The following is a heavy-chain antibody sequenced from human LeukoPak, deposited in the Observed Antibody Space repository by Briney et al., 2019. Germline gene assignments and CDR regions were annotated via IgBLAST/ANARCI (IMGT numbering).Heavy chain of an antibody. CDR1: GGSFSGYY. J-gene: IGHJ4*02. CDR3: ARRRIAAASTHFDY. CDR2: INHGGDT. V-gene: IGHV4-34*01. Sequence: SETLSLTCAVYGGSFSGYYWNWIRQPPGKGLEWIGEINHGGDTNYNRSLKSRVTISVDTSKNQFSLKLSSVTAADTAVYYCARRRIAAASTHFDYWGQGTLVTVSS. D-gene: IGHD6-13*01.